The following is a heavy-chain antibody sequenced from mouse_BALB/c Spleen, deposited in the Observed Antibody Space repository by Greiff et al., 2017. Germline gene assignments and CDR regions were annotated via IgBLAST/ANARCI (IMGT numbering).Heavy chain of an antibody. Sequence: DLVKPGASVKLSCKASGYTFTSYWINWIKQRPGQGLEWIGRIAPGSGSTYYNEMFKGKATLTVDTSSSTAYLQLSSLSSEDSAVYFCATAAYYYAMDYWGQGTSVTVSS. CDR3: ATAAYYYAMDY. CDR2: IAPGSGST. V-gene: IGHV1S41*01. CDR1: GYTFTSYW. J-gene: IGHJ4*01.